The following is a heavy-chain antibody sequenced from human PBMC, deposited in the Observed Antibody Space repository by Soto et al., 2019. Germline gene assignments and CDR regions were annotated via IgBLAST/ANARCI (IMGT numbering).Heavy chain of an antibody. CDR2: MNPNSGNT. V-gene: IGHV1-8*01. CDR1: GYTFTSYD. D-gene: IGHD3-3*01. J-gene: IGHJ6*02. CDR3: ARGLLKDTSFWSGYYVYYYYYYGMDV. Sequence: ASVKVSCKASGYTFTSYDINWVRQATGQGLEWMGRMNPNSGNTGYAQKFQGRVTMTRNTSISTAYMELSSLRSEDTAVYYCARGLLKDTSFWSGYYVYYYYYYGMDVWGQGTTVTSP.